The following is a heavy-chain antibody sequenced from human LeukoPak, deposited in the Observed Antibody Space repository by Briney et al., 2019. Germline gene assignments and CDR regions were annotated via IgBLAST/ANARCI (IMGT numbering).Heavy chain of an antibody. V-gene: IGHV6-1*01. CDR1: GDSVSSKSAA. D-gene: IGHD3-10*01. J-gene: IGHJ4*02. CDR2: TYYRSKWYD. Sequence: SQTLSLTCAISGDSVSSKSAAWNWIRQSPSRGLEWLGRTYYRSKWYDDYAVSVKSRITINPDTSKNQFSLKLSSVTAADTAVYYCARKRQYYYGSGYFDYWGQGTLVTVPS. CDR3: ARKRQYYYGSGYFDY.